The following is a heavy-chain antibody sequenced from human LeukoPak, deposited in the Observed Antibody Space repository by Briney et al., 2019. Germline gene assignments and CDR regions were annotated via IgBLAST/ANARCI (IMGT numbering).Heavy chain of an antibody. CDR3: ARLKDDVTKFDY. V-gene: IGHV3-7*01. D-gene: IGHD2-8*01. CDR2: INQDVSRI. Sequence: GGSLRLSCAGSGFSFSRYWLAWVRQAPGKGLEWVASINQDVSRIHYVDSVKGRFTISRDNAKSSLFLQMTSLRVEDTAVYYCARLKDDVTKFDYWGQGTLVTVSS. J-gene: IGHJ4*02. CDR1: GFSFSRYW.